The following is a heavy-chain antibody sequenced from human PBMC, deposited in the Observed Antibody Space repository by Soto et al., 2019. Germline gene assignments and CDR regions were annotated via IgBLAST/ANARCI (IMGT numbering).Heavy chain of an antibody. CDR1: GFNFSTYA. V-gene: IGHV3-30*18. CDR3: AKRKRGAPVSYFDF. Sequence: GGSLRLSCAASGFNFSTYAMDWVRQAPGKGLEWVAVMSYDGSNTYYADSVKGRFTISRDNSKNTLYLQMNSLRPADTGVYYCAKRKRGAPVSYFDFWGHGTLVTVSS. CDR2: MSYDGSNT. D-gene: IGHD1-26*01. J-gene: IGHJ4*01.